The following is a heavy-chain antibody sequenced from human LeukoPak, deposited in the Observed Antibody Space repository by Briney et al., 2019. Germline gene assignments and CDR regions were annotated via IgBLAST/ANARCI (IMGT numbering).Heavy chain of an antibody. V-gene: IGHV4-59*10. D-gene: IGHD3-10*01. CDR1: GGSFSGYY. Sequence: SETLSLTCAVYGGSFSGYYWSWIRQPAGKGLEWIGRIYTSGSTNYNPSLKSRVTISVDTSKNQFSLKLSSVTAADTAVYYCARYYGSGSYYNVPFDPWGQGTLVTVSS. CDR3: ARYYGSGSYYNVPFDP. CDR2: IYTSGST. J-gene: IGHJ5*02.